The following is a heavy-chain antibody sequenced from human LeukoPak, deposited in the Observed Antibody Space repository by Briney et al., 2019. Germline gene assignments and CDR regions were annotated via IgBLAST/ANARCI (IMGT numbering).Heavy chain of an antibody. D-gene: IGHD3-22*01. CDR1: GFTFSSYA. V-gene: IGHV3-23*01. CDR3: AIGDSSGYYVY. Sequence: GSLRLSCAASGFTFSSYAMSWVRQAPGKGLEWVSAISGSGGSTYYADSVKGRFTISRDNSKNTLYLQMSSLRAEDTAVYYCAIGDSSGYYVYWGQGTLVTVSS. J-gene: IGHJ4*02. CDR2: ISGSGGST.